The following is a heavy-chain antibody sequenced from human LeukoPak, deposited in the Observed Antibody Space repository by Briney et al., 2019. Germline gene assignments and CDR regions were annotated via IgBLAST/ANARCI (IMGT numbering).Heavy chain of an antibody. CDR3: ARSIHVDTAMVFYFDY. CDR2: ISSSSSYI. J-gene: IGHJ4*02. CDR1: GFTFSSYS. V-gene: IGHV3-21*01. D-gene: IGHD5-18*01. Sequence: GESLRLSCAASGFTFSSYSMNWVRQAPGKGLEWVSSISSSSSYIYYADSVKGRFTISRDNAKNSLYLQMNSLRAEDTAVYYCARSIHVDTAMVFYFDYWGQGTLVTVSS.